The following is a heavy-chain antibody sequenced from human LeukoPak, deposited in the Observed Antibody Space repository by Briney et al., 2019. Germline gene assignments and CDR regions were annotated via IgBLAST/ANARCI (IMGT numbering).Heavy chain of an antibody. V-gene: IGHV3-30*04. D-gene: IGHD3-22*01. CDR1: GFTLSSYA. CDR2: ISYDGYDT. CDR3: AGFDTTGYYINYFDY. Sequence: GGSLRLSCAASGFTLSSYAMHWVRQPPGKGLEWVAVISYDGYDTYYADSVKGRFTISRDNSKNTLYLHMNSLRPEDTAVYFCAGFDTTGYYINYFDYWGQGTLVTVSS. J-gene: IGHJ4*02.